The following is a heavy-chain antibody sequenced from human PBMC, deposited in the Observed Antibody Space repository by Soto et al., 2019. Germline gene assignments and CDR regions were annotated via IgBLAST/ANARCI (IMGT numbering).Heavy chain of an antibody. CDR3: ARSQRITIFGAAHPGPNYNWFDP. CDR1: GGSISSSSYY. D-gene: IGHD3-3*01. Sequence: SETLSLTCTVSGGSISSSSYYWGWIRQPPGKGLEWIGSIYYSGSTYYNPSLKSRVTISVDTSKNQFSLKLSSVTAADTAVYYCARSQRITIFGAAHPGPNYNWFDPWGQGTLVTVSS. CDR2: IYYSGST. J-gene: IGHJ5*02. V-gene: IGHV4-39*01.